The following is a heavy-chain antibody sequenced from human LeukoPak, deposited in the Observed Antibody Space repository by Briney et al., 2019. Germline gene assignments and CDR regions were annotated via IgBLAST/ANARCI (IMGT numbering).Heavy chain of an antibody. D-gene: IGHD2-15*01. Sequence: SETLSLTCTVSGGSISSGGYYWSWIRQHPGKGLEWIGYIYYSGSTYYNPSLKSRVTISVDTSKNQFSLRLSSVTAADTAVYYCARVRRVCGGSCYNRGEMDYWGQGTLVTVSS. V-gene: IGHV4-31*03. J-gene: IGHJ4*02. CDR1: GGSISSGGYY. CDR3: ARVRRVCGGSCYNRGEMDY. CDR2: IYYSGST.